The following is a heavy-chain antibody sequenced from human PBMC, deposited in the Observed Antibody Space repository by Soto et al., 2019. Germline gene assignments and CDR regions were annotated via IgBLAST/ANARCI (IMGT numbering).Heavy chain of an antibody. V-gene: IGHV1-2*02. CDR2: INPKSVGT. CDR1: GYSFTGYS. Sequence: SVKVSCKTSGYSFTGYSVHWVRQAPGHGPEWMGWINPKSVGTKYAQKLQGRVTMTRHTSISTAFMELNRVTSDETAGYDCARGVLSRGNFITGNLVDYWGQGRPVTV. J-gene: IGHJ4*02. CDR3: ARGVLSRGNFITGNLVDY. D-gene: IGHD1-20*01.